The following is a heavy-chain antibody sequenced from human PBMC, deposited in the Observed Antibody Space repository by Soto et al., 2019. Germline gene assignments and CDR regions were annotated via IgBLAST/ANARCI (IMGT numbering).Heavy chain of an antibody. J-gene: IGHJ5*01. V-gene: IGHV3-21*06. CDR1: GFTFSRYG. CDR2: ISSSTSYV. Sequence: EVQLVESGGGLGKPGGSLRLSCAASGFTFSRYGMNWLRQAPGKGLEWVASISSSTSYVYYADSVKGRFSTSRDNAKNIRYLEMYALRTEDTAVYYCARDPSEGRVGNWFESWGQGTLVTVSS. CDR3: ARDPSEGRVGNWFES. D-gene: IGHD2-2*01.